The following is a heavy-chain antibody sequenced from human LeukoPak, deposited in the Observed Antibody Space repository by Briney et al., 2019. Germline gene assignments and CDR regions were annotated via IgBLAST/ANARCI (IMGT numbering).Heavy chain of an antibody. CDR1: GYTFTGYY. CDR2: INPNSGGT. V-gene: IGHV1-2*02. CDR3: ASITIGDPIPFDY. Sequence: ASVKVSCKASGYTFTGYYMHWVRQAPGQGLEWKGWINPNSGGTNYAQKFQGRVTMTRDTSISTAYMELSRLRSDDTAVRYCASITIGDPIPFDYWGQGTLVTVSS. D-gene: IGHD1-14*01. J-gene: IGHJ4*02.